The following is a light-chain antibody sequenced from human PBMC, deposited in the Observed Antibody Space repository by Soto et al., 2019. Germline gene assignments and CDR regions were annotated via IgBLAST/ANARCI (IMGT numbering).Light chain of an antibody. CDR3: CSYAGSSTFALHWV. CDR1: SSDVGSYNL. J-gene: IGLJ3*02. Sequence: QSALTQPASVSGSPGQSITISCTGTSSDVGSYNLVSWYQQHPGKAPKLMIYEGSKRPSGVSNRFSGSKSGNTASLTISGLQAEVEADYYCCSYAGSSTFALHWVFGGGTKLTVL. V-gene: IGLV2-23*03. CDR2: EGS.